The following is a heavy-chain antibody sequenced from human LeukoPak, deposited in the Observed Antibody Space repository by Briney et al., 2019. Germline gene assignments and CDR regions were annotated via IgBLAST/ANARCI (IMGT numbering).Heavy chain of an antibody. J-gene: IGHJ4*02. D-gene: IGHD3-22*01. CDR2: IIPIFGTA. V-gene: IGHV1-69*13. Sequence: SVKVSCKASGYTFTSYDINWVRQAPGQGLEWMGGIIPIFGTANYAQKFQGRVTITADESTSTAYMELSSLRSEDTAVYYCAREGDSSGYYCWGQGTLVTVSS. CDR1: GYTFTSYD. CDR3: AREGDSSGYYC.